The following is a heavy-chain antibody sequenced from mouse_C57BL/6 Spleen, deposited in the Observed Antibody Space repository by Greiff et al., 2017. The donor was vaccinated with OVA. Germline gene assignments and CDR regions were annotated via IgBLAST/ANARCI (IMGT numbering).Heavy chain of an antibody. CDR2: ISSGSSTI. V-gene: IGHV5-17*01. CDR3: ARESDGYYVGWYFDV. CDR1: GFTFSDYG. D-gene: IGHD2-3*01. J-gene: IGHJ1*03. Sequence: EVQRVESGGGLVKPGGSLKLSCAASGFTFSDYGMHWVRQAPEKGLEWVAYISSGSSTIYYADTVKGRFTISRDNAKNTLFLQMTSLRSEDTAMYYCARESDGYYVGWYFDVWGTGTTVTVSS.